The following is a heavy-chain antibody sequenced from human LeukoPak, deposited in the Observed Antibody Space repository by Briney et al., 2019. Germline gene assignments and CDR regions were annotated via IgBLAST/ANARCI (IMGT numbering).Heavy chain of an antibody. CDR3: ATAGAYGSGSKYYYYYMDV. D-gene: IGHD3-10*01. V-gene: IGHV1-18*01. J-gene: IGHJ6*03. CDR2: ISTYNGNT. Sequence: ASVKVSCKASGYTFSNYAINWVRQAPGQGLEWMGWISTYNGNTNYAQKLQDRVTMTTDTSTSTAYMELSSLRSDDTAVYYCATAGAYGSGSKYYYYYMDVWGKGTTVTISS. CDR1: GYTFSNYA.